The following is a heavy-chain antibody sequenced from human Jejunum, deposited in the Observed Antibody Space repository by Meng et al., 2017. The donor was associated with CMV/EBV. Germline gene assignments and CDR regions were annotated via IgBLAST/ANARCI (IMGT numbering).Heavy chain of an antibody. J-gene: IGHJ4*02. Sequence: GPLEESGQGLGKPSETLSLTCTVSGGSTTDYYSRWIRQPAGKRLVWIGRFYYTGSTNYNPSLENRATMSLDTSKNRFSLNLSSVTAADTAVYYCARAAVDTGDFDLWGLGILVTVSS. CDR2: FYYTGST. CDR3: ARAAVDTGDFDL. V-gene: IGHV4-4*07. D-gene: IGHD6-25*01. CDR1: GGSTTDYY.